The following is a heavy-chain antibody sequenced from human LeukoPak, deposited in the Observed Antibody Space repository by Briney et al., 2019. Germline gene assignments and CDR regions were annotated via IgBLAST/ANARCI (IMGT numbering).Heavy chain of an antibody. V-gene: IGHV3-23*01. CDR1: GFTFSSNA. CDR2: ISGSGGST. CDR3: ATRPSYYDILTGYFRSAEAVDY. Sequence: GGSLRLSCAASGFTFSSNAMSWVRQAPGKGLEWVSAISGSGGSTYYADSVKGRFTISRDNSKNTLYLQMNSLRAEDTAVYYCATRPSYYDILTGYFRSAEAVDYWGQGTLVTVSS. J-gene: IGHJ4*02. D-gene: IGHD3-9*01.